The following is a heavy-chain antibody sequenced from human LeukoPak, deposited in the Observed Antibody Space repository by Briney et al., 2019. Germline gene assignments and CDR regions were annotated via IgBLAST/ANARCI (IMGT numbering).Heavy chain of an antibody. V-gene: IGHV1-2*02. CDR3: ARGRRAGSIYYYGMDV. CDR2: INPNSGGT. Sequence: ASVKVSCKASGYTFTGYYMHWVRQAPGQGLEWMGWINPNSGGTNYAQKFQGRVTMTRDTSISTAYMELSRLRSDDTAVYYCARGRRAGSIYYYGMDVWGQGTTVTVSS. J-gene: IGHJ6*02. D-gene: IGHD6-19*01. CDR1: GYTFTGYY.